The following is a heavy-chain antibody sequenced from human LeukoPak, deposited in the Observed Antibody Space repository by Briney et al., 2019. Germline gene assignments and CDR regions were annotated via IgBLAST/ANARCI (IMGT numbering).Heavy chain of an antibody. CDR1: GGSISNY. J-gene: IGHJ4*02. Sequence: PSETLSLTGTVSGGSISNYWSWIRQPPGKGLEWIGYIYYSGSANYNASLKSRVTISVDTSKNQFSLKLSSVTAADTAVYYCARLRNYGSVNYYNDFWGQGALVTVSS. CDR2: IYYSGSA. D-gene: IGHD3-10*01. CDR3: ARLRNYGSVNYYNDF. V-gene: IGHV4-59*08.